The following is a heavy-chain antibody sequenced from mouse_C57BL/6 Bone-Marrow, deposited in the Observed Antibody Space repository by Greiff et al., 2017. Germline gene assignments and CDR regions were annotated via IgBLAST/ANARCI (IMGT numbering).Heavy chain of an antibody. V-gene: IGHV1-15*01. Sequence: QVHVKQSGAELVRPGASVTLSCKASGYTFTDYEMHWVKQTPVHGLEWIGAIDPETGGTAYNQKFKGKAILTADKSSSTAYMELRSLTSEDSAVYYCTRSPYYGGFAYWGQGTLVTVSA. D-gene: IGHD1-1*01. J-gene: IGHJ3*01. CDR3: TRSPYYGGFAY. CDR2: IDPETGGT. CDR1: GYTFTDYE.